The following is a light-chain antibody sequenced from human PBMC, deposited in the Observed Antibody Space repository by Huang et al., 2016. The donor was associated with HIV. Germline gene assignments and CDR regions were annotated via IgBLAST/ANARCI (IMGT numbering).Light chain of an antibody. Sequence: EIVMTQSPATLSVSPGERATLSCRASQSVSSNLAWYQQKPGQAPRLLIYGASARATGVAAKVSGSGSGTEFTLTISSLRSEDFAIYFCQQYNEWPQSFGGGTKVEIK. CDR1: QSVSSN. V-gene: IGKV3-15*01. CDR2: GAS. CDR3: QQYNEWPQS. J-gene: IGKJ4*01.